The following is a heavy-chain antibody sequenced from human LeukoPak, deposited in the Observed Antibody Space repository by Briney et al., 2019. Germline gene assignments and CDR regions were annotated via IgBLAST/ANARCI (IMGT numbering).Heavy chain of an antibody. CDR2: FYYTGST. Sequence: SETLSLTCTVSGGSISSNGYYWGWIRQPPGKGLEWIGSFYYTGSTFYSPSLKSRVTISVDTSKNQFSLKLSSVTAADTAVYYCARLLEFDYYDSSGYNGAFDIWGQGTMVTVSS. CDR1: GGSISSNGYY. CDR3: ARLLEFDYYDSSGYNGAFDI. D-gene: IGHD3-22*01. J-gene: IGHJ3*02. V-gene: IGHV4-39*07.